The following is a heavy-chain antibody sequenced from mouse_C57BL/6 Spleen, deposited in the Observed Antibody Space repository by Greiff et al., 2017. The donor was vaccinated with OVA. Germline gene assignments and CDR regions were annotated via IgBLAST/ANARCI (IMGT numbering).Heavy chain of an antibody. Sequence: EVQRVESGPELVKPGASVKMSCKASGYTFTDYNMHWVKQSHGKSLEWIGYINPNNGGTSYNQKFKGKATLTVNKSSSTAYMELRSLTSEDSAVYYCARTIDYDGGYAMDYWGQGTSVTVSS. D-gene: IGHD2-4*01. J-gene: IGHJ4*01. CDR2: INPNNGGT. CDR3: ARTIDYDGGYAMDY. V-gene: IGHV1-22*01. CDR1: GYTFTDYN.